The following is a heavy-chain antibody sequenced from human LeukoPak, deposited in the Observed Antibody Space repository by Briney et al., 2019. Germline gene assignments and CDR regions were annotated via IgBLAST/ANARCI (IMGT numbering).Heavy chain of an antibody. D-gene: IGHD5-18*01. CDR2: INHSGST. V-gene: IGHV4-34*01. CDR1: GGSFSGYY. Sequence: SETLSLTCAVYGGSFSGYYWSWIRQPPGKVLEWIGEINHSGSTNYNPSLKSRVTISVDTSKNQFSLKLSSVTAADTAVYYCARAGYIYGYYYYYMDVWGKGTTVTVSS. J-gene: IGHJ6*03. CDR3: ARAGYIYGYYYYYMDV.